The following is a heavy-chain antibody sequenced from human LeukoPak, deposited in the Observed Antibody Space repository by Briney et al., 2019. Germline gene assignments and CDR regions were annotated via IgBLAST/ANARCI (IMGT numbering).Heavy chain of an antibody. CDR3: VRTTGWPDC. CDR1: GFPFSSYW. V-gene: IGHV3-74*01. J-gene: IGHJ4*02. CDR2: INSDGSNT. Sequence: GGSLTLSCVASGFPFSSYWVHWVRQVPGKGLVWVSRINSDGSNTVYADSVKGRFTVPRDNAKNTLYLQMNSLRAEDTAVYYCVRTTGWPDCWGQGTLVTVSS. D-gene: IGHD6-19*01.